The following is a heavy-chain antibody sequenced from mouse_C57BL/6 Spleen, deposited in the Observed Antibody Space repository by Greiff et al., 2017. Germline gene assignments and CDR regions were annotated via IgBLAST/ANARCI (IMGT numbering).Heavy chain of an antibody. V-gene: IGHV1-64*01. Sequence: QVQLQQPGAELVKPGASVKLSCKASGYTFTSYWMHWVKQRPGQGLEWIGMIHPANGNTKYAPKFQGKATITADTSSNTAYLQLSSLTSEDTAIYYCAKDYAMDYWGQGTSVTVSS. CDR2: IHPANGNT. CDR1: GYTFTSYW. CDR3: AKDYAMDY. J-gene: IGHJ4*01.